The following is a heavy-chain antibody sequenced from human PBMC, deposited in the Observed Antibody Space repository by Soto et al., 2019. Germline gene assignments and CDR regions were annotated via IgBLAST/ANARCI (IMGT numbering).Heavy chain of an antibody. J-gene: IGHJ6*01. CDR3: ATSLAPHVGNAGMDV. D-gene: IGHD1-26*01. CDR2: ISGSRNDI. V-gene: IGHV3-21*06. Sequence: EAQLVASGGDLVKPGGSLRLSCAGSGFTFSSYSLNWVRQAPGKGLEWVSSISGSRNDIYYADSVKGRLIISRDNARHSTYLQMYSRSAEDAAICFRATSLAPHVGNAGMDVWGPATTVSVSS. CDR1: GFTFSSYS.